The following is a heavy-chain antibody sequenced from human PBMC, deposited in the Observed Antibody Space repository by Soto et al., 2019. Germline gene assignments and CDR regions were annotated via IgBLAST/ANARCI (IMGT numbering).Heavy chain of an antibody. D-gene: IGHD3-22*01. V-gene: IGHV4-31*03. CDR1: GGSISSGDYY. CDR3: ARRDRSGFSDRLDY. J-gene: IGHJ4*02. CDR2: IYFSGTT. Sequence: SETLSLTCTVSGGSISSGDYYWSWIRQHPGKGLEWIGTIYFSGTTYYNPSLKSRVTISVDTSKSQFSLKLSSVTAADTAVYYCARRDRSGFSDRLDYWGQGTLVTVSS.